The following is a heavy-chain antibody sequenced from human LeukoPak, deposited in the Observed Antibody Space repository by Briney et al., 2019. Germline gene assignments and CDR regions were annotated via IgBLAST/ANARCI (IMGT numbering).Heavy chain of an antibody. J-gene: IGHJ4*02. Sequence: ASVKVSCKTSGYTFTSYGISWVRQAPGQGLEWMGWISAYNGNTNYAQKFQDRATMTTDTMTTDTSTSTAYMELRSLRSDDTAVYYCAGGLMREYNSGWYMHSFDYWGQGTLVTVSS. D-gene: IGHD6-19*01. CDR1: GYTFTSYG. CDR3: AGGLMREYNSGWYMHSFDY. CDR2: ISAYNGNT. V-gene: IGHV1-18*01.